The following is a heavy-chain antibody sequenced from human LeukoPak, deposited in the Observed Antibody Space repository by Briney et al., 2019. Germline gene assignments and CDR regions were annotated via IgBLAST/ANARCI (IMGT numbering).Heavy chain of an antibody. CDR2: IYYSGSA. CDR3: ATTINYYDSSGHYYNWFDP. J-gene: IGHJ5*02. D-gene: IGHD3-22*01. CDR1: GGSISNSY. Sequence: SETLSLTCTVSGGSISNSYWSWIRQPPGKGLEWIGYIYYSGSANYNPSLKSRVTISVDTSKNQFSLRLTSVTAADTAVYYCATTINYYDSSGHYYNWFDPWGQGTLVTVSS. V-gene: IGHV4-59*01.